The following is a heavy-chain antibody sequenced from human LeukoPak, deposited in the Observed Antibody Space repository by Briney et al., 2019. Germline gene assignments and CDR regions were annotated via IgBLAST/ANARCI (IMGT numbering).Heavy chain of an antibody. CDR1: GFTFSSYG. CDR3: AKPFGSSSWSFDY. V-gene: IGHV3-30*18. Sequence: RGSLRHSCAASGFTFSSYGMHWVRQAPGKGLEWVAVISYDGSNKYYADSVKGRFTISRDNSKNTLYLQMNSLRAEDTAVYYCAKPFGSSSWSFDYWGQGTLVTVSS. D-gene: IGHD6-13*01. CDR2: ISYDGSNK. J-gene: IGHJ4*02.